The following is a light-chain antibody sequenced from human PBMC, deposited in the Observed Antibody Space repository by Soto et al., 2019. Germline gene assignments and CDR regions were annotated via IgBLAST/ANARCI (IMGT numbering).Light chain of an antibody. CDR1: QSISSY. CDR3: QHSDTYSLA. Sequence: TKSPSSLSVKVRYRVTITCRASQSISSYLNWYQQKPGKAPKLLIYDASSLVSGVPARFSGSESGTEFTLSITSLQPDDFATYYCQHSDTYSLAFAGGTKVDIK. CDR2: DAS. J-gene: IGKJ4*01. V-gene: IGKV1-5*01.